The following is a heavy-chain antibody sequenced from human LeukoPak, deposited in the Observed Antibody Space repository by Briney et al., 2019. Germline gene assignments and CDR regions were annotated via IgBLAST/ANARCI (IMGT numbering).Heavy chain of an antibody. J-gene: IGHJ4*02. V-gene: IGHV4-39*01. D-gene: IGHD3/OR15-3a*01. Sequence: PSETLSLTCTVSGVSISSSNSYWGWIRQPPGKGLEWIGSIYYSGDTYYNASLKSQVSISIDTSKNQFSLRLTSVTAADTAVYYCARQTGSGLFILPGGQGTLVTVSS. CDR1: GVSISSSNSY. CDR3: ARQTGSGLFILP. CDR2: IYYSGDT.